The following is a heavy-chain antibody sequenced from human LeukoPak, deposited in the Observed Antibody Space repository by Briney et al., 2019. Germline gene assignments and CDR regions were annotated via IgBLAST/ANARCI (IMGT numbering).Heavy chain of an antibody. CDR3: AKERQQLAAGYYFDY. J-gene: IGHJ4*02. V-gene: IGHV3-11*01. CDR1: GFTFSDYY. Sequence: GGSLRLSCAASGFTFSDYYMSWIRQAPGKGLEWVSYISSSGNIIYYADSVKGRFTISRDNAKNSLYLQMNSLRAEDTAVYYCAKERQQLAAGYYFDYWGQGTLVTVSS. CDR2: ISSSGNII. D-gene: IGHD6-13*01.